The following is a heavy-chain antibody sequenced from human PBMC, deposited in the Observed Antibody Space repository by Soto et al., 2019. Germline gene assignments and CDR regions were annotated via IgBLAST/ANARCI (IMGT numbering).Heavy chain of an antibody. CDR2: ISSSSSYI. J-gene: IGHJ6*02. CDR3: ARDRRPQDDILTGYLSPTYGMDV. V-gene: IGHV3-21*01. Sequence: PGGSLRLSCAASGFTFSSYSMNWVRQAPGKGLEWVSSISSSSSYIYYADSVKGRFTISRDNAKNSLYLQMNSLRAEDTAVYYCARDRRPQDDILTGYLSPTYGMDVWGQGTTVTVSS. D-gene: IGHD3-9*01. CDR1: GFTFSSYS.